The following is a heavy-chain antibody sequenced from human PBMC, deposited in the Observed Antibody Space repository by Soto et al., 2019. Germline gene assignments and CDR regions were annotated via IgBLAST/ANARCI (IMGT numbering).Heavy chain of an antibody. CDR1: WDTVSSNSAT. D-gene: IGHD3-3*01. V-gene: IGHV6-1*01. Sequence: TPPLTSAISWDTVSSNSATRNLHKQPPSGGLWWLGRTSYRSNWYNDYAVSLKWRVTINPDTSKNQLSLQLKCVTPADTADYYYSRDPSTAISTFYDQDVWGQGTTVTVSS. J-gene: IGHJ6*02. CDR3: SRDPSTAISTFYDQDV. CDR2: TSYRSNWYN.